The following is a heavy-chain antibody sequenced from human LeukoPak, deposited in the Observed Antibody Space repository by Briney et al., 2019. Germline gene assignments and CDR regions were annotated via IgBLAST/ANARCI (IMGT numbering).Heavy chain of an antibody. CDR3: ARGLYGDYPYYGMDV. CDR1: GGSISSYY. CDR2: IYYSGST. D-gene: IGHD4-17*01. J-gene: IGHJ6*02. Sequence: SETLSLTCTVSGGSISSYYWSWIRQPAGKGLEWIRYIYYSGSTNYNPSLKSRVTISVDTSKNQFSLKLSSVTAADTAVYYCARGLYGDYPYYGMDVWGQGTTVTVSS. V-gene: IGHV4-59*08.